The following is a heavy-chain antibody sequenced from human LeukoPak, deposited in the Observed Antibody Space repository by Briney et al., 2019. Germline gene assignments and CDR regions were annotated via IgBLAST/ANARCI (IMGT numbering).Heavy chain of an antibody. D-gene: IGHD3-3*01. V-gene: IGHV4-38-2*01. CDR1: DSSMSSRYY. CDR3: ARHPITIFGVVLAYFDY. J-gene: IGHJ4*02. Sequence: PSETLSLTCAVSDSSMSSRYYWGWIRQPPGKGLDWIGSVYHSGSTHYNPSLKSRVTISVDTSKNQFSLKLTSVTAADTAVYYCARHPITIFGVVLAYFDYWGQGTLVTVSS. CDR2: VYHSGST.